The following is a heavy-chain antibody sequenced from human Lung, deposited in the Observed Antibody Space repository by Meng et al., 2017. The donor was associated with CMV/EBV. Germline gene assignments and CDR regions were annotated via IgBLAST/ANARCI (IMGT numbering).Heavy chain of an antibody. CDR1: GGTFDNYA. CDR2: INPILSMA. D-gene: IGHD3-3*01. CDR3: ARDFKTRRGIFGTVSGGYYGMDA. J-gene: IGHJ6*02. Sequence: SVXVSXKVPGGTFDNYAISWVRQAPGQGLEWMGGINPILSMATYPQRFQGRVTITADKSTTTAYMELSSLRSEDTALYYCARDFKTRRGIFGTVSGGYYGMDAWXQGTXVTVSS. V-gene: IGHV1-69*10.